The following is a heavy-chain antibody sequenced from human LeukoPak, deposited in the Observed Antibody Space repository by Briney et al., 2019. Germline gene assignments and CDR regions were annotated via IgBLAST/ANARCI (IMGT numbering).Heavy chain of an antibody. D-gene: IGHD6-19*01. CDR1: GGSIRSYY. Sequence: MASETLSLTCTVSGGSIRSYYWSWIRQPPGKGLEWIAYIYYSGSTNYNPSLKSRVTISVDTSKNQFSLKLSSVTAADTAVYYCASVMAVAGTFDYWGQGTLVTVSS. J-gene: IGHJ4*02. CDR2: IYYSGST. V-gene: IGHV4-59*12. CDR3: ASVMAVAGTFDY.